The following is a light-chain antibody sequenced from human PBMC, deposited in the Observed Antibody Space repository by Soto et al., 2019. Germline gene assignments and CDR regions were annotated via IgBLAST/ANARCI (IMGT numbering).Light chain of an antibody. Sequence: QSVLTQPPSVSGAPGQRVTISCTGSSSNIGAGYDVHWYQQLPGTAPKLIIYGNSNRPSGVPDRFSGYKSGTSASLAITGVQGDDEADYCWQSYDSSVSGLVFGGGTKLTVL. CDR3: QSYDSSVSGLV. CDR2: GNS. J-gene: IGLJ2*01. V-gene: IGLV1-40*01. CDR1: SSNIGAGYD.